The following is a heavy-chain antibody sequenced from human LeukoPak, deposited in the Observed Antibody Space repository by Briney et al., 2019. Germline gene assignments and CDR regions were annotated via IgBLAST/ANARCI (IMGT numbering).Heavy chain of an antibody. Sequence: PGGSLRLSCAASGFTFSSYSMNWVRQAPGKGLEWVSYISSSSSTIYYADSVKGRFTISRDNAKNSLYLQMNSLRAEDTAVYYCARGRNLHVFDDWGQGTLVTVSS. CDR3: ARGRNLHVFDD. D-gene: IGHD1-14*01. V-gene: IGHV3-48*04. CDR2: ISSSSSTI. J-gene: IGHJ4*02. CDR1: GFTFSSYS.